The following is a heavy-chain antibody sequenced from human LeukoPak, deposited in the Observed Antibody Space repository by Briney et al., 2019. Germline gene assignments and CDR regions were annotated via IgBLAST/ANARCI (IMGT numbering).Heavy chain of an antibody. J-gene: IGHJ4*02. V-gene: IGHV3-21*01. CDR2: ISSSSSYV. D-gene: IGHD6-19*01. CDR3: ARLGTVAGHTFDY. Sequence: GGSLRLSCAASGFTFSSYSMNWVRQAPGKGLEWVSSISSSSSYVYYADSVKGRFTISRDNAKNSLYLQMNSLRAEDTAVYYCARLGTVAGHTFDYWGQGTLVTVSS. CDR1: GFTFSSYS.